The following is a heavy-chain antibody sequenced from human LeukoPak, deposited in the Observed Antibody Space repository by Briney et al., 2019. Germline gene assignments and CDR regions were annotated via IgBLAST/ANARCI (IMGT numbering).Heavy chain of an antibody. CDR2: INHSGST. CDR1: GGSFSGYY. J-gene: IGHJ4*02. Sequence: PSETLSLNCAVYGGSFSGYYWSWIRQPPGKGLEWIGEINHSGSTNYNPSLKSRVTISVDTSKNQFSLKLSSVTAADTAVYYCARGPFIYYDSSGYYLHWGQGTLVTVSS. CDR3: ARGPFIYYDSSGYYLH. V-gene: IGHV4-34*01. D-gene: IGHD3-22*01.